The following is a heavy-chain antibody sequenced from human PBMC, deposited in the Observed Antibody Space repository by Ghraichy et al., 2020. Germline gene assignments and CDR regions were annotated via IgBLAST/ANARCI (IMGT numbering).Heavy chain of an antibody. CDR1: GGSISSSSYY. V-gene: IGHV4-39*02. D-gene: IGHD3-16*02. CDR2: IYYSGST. J-gene: IGHJ4*02. Sequence: SETLSLTCTVSGGSISSSSYYWGWIRQPPGKGLEWIGSIYYSGSTYYNPSLKSRVTISVDTSKNQFSLKLSSVTAADTAVYYCARDLLYDYVWGSYRPVFDYWGQGTLVTVSS. CDR3: ARDLLYDYVWGSYRPVFDY.